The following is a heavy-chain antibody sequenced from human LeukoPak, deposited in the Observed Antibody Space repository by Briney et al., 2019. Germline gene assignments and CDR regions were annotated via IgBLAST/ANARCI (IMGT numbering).Heavy chain of an antibody. CDR2: INPNRGGT. CDR1: GYTFTGYY. J-gene: IGHJ6*03. D-gene: IGHD1-26*01. Sequence: ASVKVSCKASGYTFTGYYMHWVRQAPGQGLEWMGWINPNRGGTNYAQKFQGRVTMTRDTSISTAYMDLSRQRSDHTAVYYCARCRYSGSQKPVGYYYYMDLWGKGTTVTVSS. V-gene: IGHV1-2*02. CDR3: ARCRYSGSQKPVGYYYYMDL.